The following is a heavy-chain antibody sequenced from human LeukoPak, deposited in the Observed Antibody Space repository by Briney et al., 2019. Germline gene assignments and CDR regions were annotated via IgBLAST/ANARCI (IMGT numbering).Heavy chain of an antibody. D-gene: IGHD3-10*01. CDR3: ARGDGSGSYYPYYYYMDV. J-gene: IGHJ6*03. CDR2: IYTSGST. V-gene: IGHV4-61*02. CDR1: GGSISSGSYY. Sequence: SETLSLTCTVSGGSISSGSYYWSWIRQPAGKGLEWIGRIYTSGSTNYNPSLKSRVTISVDTSKNQFSLKLSSVTAADTAVYYCARGDGSGSYYPYYYYMDVWGKGTTVIVSS.